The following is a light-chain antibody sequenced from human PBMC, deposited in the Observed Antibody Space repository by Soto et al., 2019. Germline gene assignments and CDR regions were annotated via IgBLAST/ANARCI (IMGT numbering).Light chain of an antibody. Sequence: DMQMTPSTSSLSVSIGDRVTITCQASQTIRNYLDWYRQKPGKAPKLLIYDASNLHPGVPSRFSGSGSGTDFTLTISSLQPEDIATYYCQDYDSHPQTFGQGTRLEIK. CDR1: QTIRNY. V-gene: IGKV1-33*01. CDR2: DAS. CDR3: QDYDSHPQT. J-gene: IGKJ5*01.